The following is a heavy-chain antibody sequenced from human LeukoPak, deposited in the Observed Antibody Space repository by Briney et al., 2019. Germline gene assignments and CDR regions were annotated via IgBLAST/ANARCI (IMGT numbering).Heavy chain of an antibody. CDR3: ARGLCGSTSCYAGDDAFDI. V-gene: IGHV1-69*05. Sequence: GASVKVSCKASGGTFSSYAISWVRQAPGQGLEWMGGIIPIFGTANYAQKFQGRVTITTDESTSTAYMELSSLRSEDTAVYYCARGLCGSTSCYAGDDAFDIWGQGTMVTVSS. CDR1: GGTFSSYA. J-gene: IGHJ3*02. CDR2: IIPIFGTA. D-gene: IGHD2-2*01.